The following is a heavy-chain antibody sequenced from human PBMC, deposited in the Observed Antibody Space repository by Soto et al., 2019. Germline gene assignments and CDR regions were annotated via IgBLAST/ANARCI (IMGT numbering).Heavy chain of an antibody. J-gene: IGHJ6*02. CDR2: INPNTGGT. Sequence: GASVKVSCKASGFSLTGYYFHWIRAAPGQGLEWLGWINPNTGGTTYAQKFQGRVTLTWDTSINTAYMELSSLRPDDTAMYYCARERYQLLSDGMDVWGQGTSVPASS. D-gene: IGHD3-10*01. CDR1: GFSLTGYY. CDR3: ARERYQLLSDGMDV. V-gene: IGHV1-2*02.